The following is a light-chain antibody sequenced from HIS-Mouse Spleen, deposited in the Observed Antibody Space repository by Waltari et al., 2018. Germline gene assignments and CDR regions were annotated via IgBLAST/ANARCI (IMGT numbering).Light chain of an antibody. V-gene: IGLV2-23*01. CDR2: EGS. J-gene: IGLJ3*02. CDR1: SSAVARYNL. CDR3: CSYAGSSTWV. Sequence: QSALTQPASVSGSPGQSITISCTGTSSAVARYNLVSWYQQHPGKAPKLMIYEGSTRPSGVSNRFSGSKSGNTASLTISGLQAEDEADYYCCSYAGSSTWVFGGGTKLTVL.